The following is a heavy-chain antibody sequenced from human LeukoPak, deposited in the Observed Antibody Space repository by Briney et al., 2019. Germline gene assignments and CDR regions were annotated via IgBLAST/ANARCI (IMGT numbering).Heavy chain of an antibody. Sequence: PSETLSLTCAIYGGSFNNYYWSWIRQPPGKGLEWIGEINHSGSTNYNPSLKSRVIISVDTSKNQFSLKLSSVTAADTAVYYCARGLSAIVYWGQGTLVTVSS. D-gene: IGHD2-15*01. V-gene: IGHV4-34*01. CDR3: ARGLSAIVY. J-gene: IGHJ4*02. CDR2: INHSGST. CDR1: GGSFNNYY.